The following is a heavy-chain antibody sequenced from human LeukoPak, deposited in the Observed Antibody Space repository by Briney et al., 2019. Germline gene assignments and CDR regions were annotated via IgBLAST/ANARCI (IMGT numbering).Heavy chain of an antibody. CDR1: GFTVNNNY. CDR2: IYSGGST. V-gene: IGHV3-53*01. CDR3: ARLWMATKIFDY. Sequence: GGSLRLSCAASGFTVNNNYMSWVRQAPGKGLEWVSVIYSGGSTYYADSVKGRFTISRDNSKNTLYLQMSSLRAEDTAVYYCARLWMATKIFDYWGQGTLVTVSS. D-gene: IGHD5-24*01. J-gene: IGHJ4*02.